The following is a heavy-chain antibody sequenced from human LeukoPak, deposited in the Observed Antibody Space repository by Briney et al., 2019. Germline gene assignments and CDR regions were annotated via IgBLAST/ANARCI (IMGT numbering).Heavy chain of an antibody. D-gene: IGHD6-19*01. CDR1: GGSFSGYY. J-gene: IGHJ4*02. CDR3: ARHYSSGWDFDY. Sequence: SETLSLTCAVYGGSFSGYYWSWIRQPPGKGLEWIGYIFHSGSTSYNPSLKSRITISVDTSKNQFSLKLTSVTAADTAVYYCARHYSSGWDFDYWGQGTLVTVSS. CDR2: IFHSGST. V-gene: IGHV4-59*08.